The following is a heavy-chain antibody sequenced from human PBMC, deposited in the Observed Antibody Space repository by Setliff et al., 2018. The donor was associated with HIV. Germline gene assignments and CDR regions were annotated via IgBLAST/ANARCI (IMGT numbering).Heavy chain of an antibody. J-gene: IGHJ6*03. CDR2: ISASGVST. CDR3: ARVDSGYDLAYYYYMDV. V-gene: IGHV3-23*01. D-gene: IGHD5-12*01. Sequence: PGGSLRLSCAASGFTFSSFAMNWVRQAPGKGLEWVSIISASGVSTYYADSVKDRFTISRDNSKNTLYLQMSGLRAEDTAVYYCARVDSGYDLAYYYYMDVWGKGTAVTVSS. CDR1: GFTFSSFA.